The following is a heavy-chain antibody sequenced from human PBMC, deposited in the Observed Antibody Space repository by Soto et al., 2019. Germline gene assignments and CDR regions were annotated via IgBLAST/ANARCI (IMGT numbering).Heavy chain of an antibody. CDR1: GGSISSYY. V-gene: IGHV4-59*01. CDR3: ARAPEFYYDILTGYYNNWFDP. Sequence: KTSETLSLTCTVSGGSISSYYWSWIRQPPGKGLEWIGYIYYSGSTNYNPSLKSRVTISVDTSKNQFSLKLSSVTAADTAVYYCARAPEFYYDILTGYYNNWFDPWGQGTLVTVSS. CDR2: IYYSGST. D-gene: IGHD3-9*01. J-gene: IGHJ5*02.